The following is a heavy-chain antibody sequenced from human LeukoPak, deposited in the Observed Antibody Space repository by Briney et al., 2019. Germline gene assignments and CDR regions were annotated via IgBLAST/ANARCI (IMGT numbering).Heavy chain of an antibody. CDR1: GFTFSNAW. Sequence: GGSLRLSCAASGFTFSNAWMSWVRQAPGKGLEWVGHIKSKTDGGTTDYAAPVKGRFTISRDDSKNTLYLQMNSLKTEDTAVYYCTTSIPYYDILTGYYPLRFDYWGQGTLVTVSS. J-gene: IGHJ4*02. V-gene: IGHV3-15*01. CDR3: TTSIPYYDILTGYYPLRFDY. CDR2: IKSKTDGGTT. D-gene: IGHD3-9*01.